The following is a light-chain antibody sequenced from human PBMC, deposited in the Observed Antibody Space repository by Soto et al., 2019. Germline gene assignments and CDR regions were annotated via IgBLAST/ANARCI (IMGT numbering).Light chain of an antibody. CDR3: QQYGSSGA. J-gene: IGKJ1*01. CDR1: QSVSNNY. V-gene: IGKV3-20*01. Sequence: ELVLTQSPGTLCLSTGAGAPLSCRASQSVSNNYSAWYQPKPGKAPRLLIYGASNTATGIPDRLSGSGSGTVFTLPISRPEPEDFAVYYCQQYGSSGAFGQGTKVDIK. CDR2: GAS.